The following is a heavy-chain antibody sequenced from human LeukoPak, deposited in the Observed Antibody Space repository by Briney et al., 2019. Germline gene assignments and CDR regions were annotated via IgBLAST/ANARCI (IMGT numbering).Heavy chain of an antibody. CDR1: GFTFSSYS. Sequence: GGSLRLSCAASGFTFSSYSMNWVRQAPGKGLEWVSAISGSGGSTYYADSVKGRFTISRDNSKNTLYLQMNSLRAEDTAVYYCAKPFPSTRPRTGIAAAGTRGNYYYYGMDVWGQGTTVTVSS. D-gene: IGHD6-13*01. CDR3: AKPFPSTRPRTGIAAAGTRGNYYYYGMDV. CDR2: ISGSGGST. J-gene: IGHJ6*02. V-gene: IGHV3-23*01.